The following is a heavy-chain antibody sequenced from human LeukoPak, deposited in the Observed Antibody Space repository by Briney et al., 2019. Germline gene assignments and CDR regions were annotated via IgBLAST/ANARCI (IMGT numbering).Heavy chain of an antibody. CDR2: IYSSGST. Sequence: PSETLCLTCTVSGGSISNYYWGWIRQPPGKGLEWIGYIYSSGSTNYNPSLKSRVTISVDTSNNQFSLKLNSVTAADTAVYYCARRAYGSGSFNRYHFDYWGQGTLVAVSS. J-gene: IGHJ4*02. CDR1: GGSISNYY. CDR3: ARRAYGSGSFNRYHFDY. V-gene: IGHV4-59*08. D-gene: IGHD3-10*01.